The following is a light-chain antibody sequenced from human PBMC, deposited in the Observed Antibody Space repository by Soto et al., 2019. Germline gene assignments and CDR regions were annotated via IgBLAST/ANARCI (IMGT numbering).Light chain of an antibody. CDR1: QSVTNNY. CDR3: QQYGTSPYT. Sequence: EIVLTQSPGTLSLSPGERANLSCRASQSVTNNYLAWFQQKPGQAPRLLIFGASSRATDIPDRFSGSGSGTDFTLAISRLEPEDFAVYYCQQYGTSPYTFGQGTKLEIK. CDR2: GAS. J-gene: IGKJ2*01. V-gene: IGKV3-20*01.